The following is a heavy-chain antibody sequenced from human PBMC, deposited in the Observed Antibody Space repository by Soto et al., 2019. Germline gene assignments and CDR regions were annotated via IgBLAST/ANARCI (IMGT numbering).Heavy chain of an antibody. CDR3: AKDESGENFDH. Sequence: QVQLVESGGGVVQPGRSLRLSCAASGFTFSNYGMHWVRQAPGRGLEWVALILYDGSDKDYADSLKGRFTISRDNSKNMLYLQMNSLRTEDTAVYYCAKDESGENFDHWGQGTLVTVTS. D-gene: IGHD6-25*01. CDR1: GFTFSNYG. CDR2: ILYDGSDK. V-gene: IGHV3-30*18. J-gene: IGHJ4*02.